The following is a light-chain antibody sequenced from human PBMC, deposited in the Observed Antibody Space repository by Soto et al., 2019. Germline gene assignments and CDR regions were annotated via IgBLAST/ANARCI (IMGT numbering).Light chain of an antibody. J-gene: IGKJ3*01. CDR3: QQSYSTPLFT. CDR2: AAS. Sequence: DIQMTQSPSSLSASAGDRVTITCRASQSISSHLNWYQQKAGKAPKLLIYAASSLQSGVPSRFSGSGSGTDFTLTISSLQPEDFATYYCQQSYSTPLFTFFPGTKVDIK. CDR1: QSISSH. V-gene: IGKV1-39*01.